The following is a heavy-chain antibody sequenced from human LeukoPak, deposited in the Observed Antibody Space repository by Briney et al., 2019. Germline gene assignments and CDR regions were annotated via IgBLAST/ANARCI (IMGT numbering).Heavy chain of an antibody. Sequence: PGGSLRLSCAASGFTFSSYSMNWVRQAPGKGLEGVSYISSSSSTIYYADSVKGRFTISRDNAKNSLYLQMNSLRAEDTAVHYCARSLSYYGSGSYYQGDYWGQGTLVTVSS. CDR3: ARSLSYYGSGSYYQGDY. J-gene: IGHJ4*02. V-gene: IGHV3-48*04. CDR1: GFTFSSYS. CDR2: ISSSSSTI. D-gene: IGHD3-10*01.